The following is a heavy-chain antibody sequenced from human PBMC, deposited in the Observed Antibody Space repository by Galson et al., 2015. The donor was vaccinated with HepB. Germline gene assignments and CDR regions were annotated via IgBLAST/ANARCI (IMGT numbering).Heavy chain of an antibody. CDR1: GFTFSSYS. Sequence: SLRLSCAASGFTFSSYSMNWVRQAPGKGLECVSYISSSSSTIYYADSVRGRFTISRDNAKSSLYLQMNSLRAEDTAVYYCASALHSSGYEGAFEIWGQGTMVTVSS. J-gene: IGHJ3*02. D-gene: IGHD3-22*01. V-gene: IGHV3-48*01. CDR2: ISSSSSTI. CDR3: ASALHSSGYEGAFEI.